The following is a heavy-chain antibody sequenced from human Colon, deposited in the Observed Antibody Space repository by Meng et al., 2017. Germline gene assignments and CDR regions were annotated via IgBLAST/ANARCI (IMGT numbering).Heavy chain of an antibody. D-gene: IGHD2-15*01. CDR1: GGSISGNY. J-gene: IGHJ4*02. Sequence: QVQLQKSGPGLVKPSETLSPTCTVSGGSISGNYWSWIRQSPGRGLEWIAYIYYTGSTNYNPSFKSRATISVDTSKNQFSLNLASVTAADTAVYYCAKYDRPPYCFEYWGQGTLVTVSS. V-gene: IGHV4-59*01. CDR2: IYYTGST. CDR3: AKYDRPPYCFEY.